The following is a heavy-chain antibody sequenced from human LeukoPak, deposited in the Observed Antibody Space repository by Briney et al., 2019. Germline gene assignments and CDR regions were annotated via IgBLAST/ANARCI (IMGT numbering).Heavy chain of an antibody. CDR3: ATGHGGKMLNDAFDI. CDR1: GYTFTDYY. V-gene: IGHV1-69-2*01. Sequence: ASVKISCKVSGYTFTDYYMHWVQQAPGKGLEWMGRVDPEDGETIYAEKFQGRVTITADTSTDTAYMELSSLRSEDTAVYYSATGHGGKMLNDAFDIWGQGTMVTVSS. D-gene: IGHD4-23*01. CDR2: VDPEDGET. J-gene: IGHJ3*02.